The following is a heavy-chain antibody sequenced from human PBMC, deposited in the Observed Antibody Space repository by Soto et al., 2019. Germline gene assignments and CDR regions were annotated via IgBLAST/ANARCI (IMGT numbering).Heavy chain of an antibody. D-gene: IGHD3-16*01. J-gene: IGHJ4*02. CDR1: GFTFTGHW. Sequence: GGSLRLSCVVSGFTFTGHWMTWVHQAPGKRREWVASINQDGRDTFYVDSVKGRFTISRDNAKSSLFLQMTSLRVDDTAVYYCASPQTPGGSLDYWGQGTLVTVSS. CDR2: INQDGRDT. V-gene: IGHV3-7*01. CDR3: ASPQTPGGSLDY.